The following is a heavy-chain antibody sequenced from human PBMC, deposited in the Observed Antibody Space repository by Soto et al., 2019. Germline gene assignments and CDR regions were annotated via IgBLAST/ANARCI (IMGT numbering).Heavy chain of an antibody. CDR1: GFMLRSDW. J-gene: IGHJ5*02. D-gene: IGHD3-10*01. V-gene: IGHV3-7*01. CDR3: ARYSGSYYPVGHDR. CDR2: INQDGSEI. Sequence: VNLVESGGGLVEPGGSLRLACEASGFMLRSDWMSWVRQAPGEGLVWVAKINQDGSEIHYLDSVEGRFTIFRDNARTSLYLQMNSLRAEDTAVYFCARYSGSYYPVGHDRWGQGTLVVVSS.